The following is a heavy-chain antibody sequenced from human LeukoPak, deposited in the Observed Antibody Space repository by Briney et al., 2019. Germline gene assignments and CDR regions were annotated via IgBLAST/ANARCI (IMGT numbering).Heavy chain of an antibody. CDR1: GFTFSSYG. Sequence: PGGSLGLSCAASGFTFSSYGMNWVRQAPGKGLEWVAVISYDGSNKYYADSVKGRFTISRDNFKNTLYLQMNSLRAEDTAVYFCAKTCSSSRYYFDYWGQGTLVTVSS. J-gene: IGHJ4*02. CDR2: ISYDGSNK. V-gene: IGHV3-30*18. CDR3: AKTCSSSRYYFDY. D-gene: IGHD6-13*01.